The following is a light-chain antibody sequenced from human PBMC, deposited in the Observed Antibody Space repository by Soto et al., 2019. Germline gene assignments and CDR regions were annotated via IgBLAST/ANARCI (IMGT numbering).Light chain of an antibody. J-gene: IGKJ1*01. CDR3: QKCGSSTRT. V-gene: IGKV3-20*01. CDR2: AAS. Sequence: EIVLTQPPGTLSLSPGERDTLSCRARQSVSSYYLAWYQQKPGQAPRLLIYAASSKATGIPDRFSRGGSGPDFTRTIRRLEPEDFAVNSCQKCGSSTRTLNPGPSVDIK. CDR1: QSVSSYY.